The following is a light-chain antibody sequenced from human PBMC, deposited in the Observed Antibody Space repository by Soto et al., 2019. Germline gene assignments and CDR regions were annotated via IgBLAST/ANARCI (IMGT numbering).Light chain of an antibody. V-gene: IGKV1-33*01. CDR3: QQYENLPLT. Sequence: DIQMTQSPSSLSASVGDRVTITCQASHDISNYLNWYQQKPGKAPKLLIYDASNLETGVPSRFSGSGSGTDFTFTISSLQPEDFATYYCQQYENLPLTFGPGTKVDIK. J-gene: IGKJ3*01. CDR1: HDISNY. CDR2: DAS.